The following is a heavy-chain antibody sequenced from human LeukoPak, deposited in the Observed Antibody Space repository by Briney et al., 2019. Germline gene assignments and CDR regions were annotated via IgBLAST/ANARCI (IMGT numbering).Heavy chain of an antibody. CDR2: ISGGGLTT. V-gene: IGHV3-23*01. CDR3: ERDLRFGA. D-gene: IGHD3-16*01. J-gene: IGHJ4*02. Sequence: GGSLRLSCTASGFTFNNYAVSWVRQAPGKGLEWVSAISGGGLTTYYADSVKGRFTISRDNSKNILFLQMNSLRAEDTAVYYCERDLRFGAGGQGTLVSVSS. CDR1: GFTFNNYA.